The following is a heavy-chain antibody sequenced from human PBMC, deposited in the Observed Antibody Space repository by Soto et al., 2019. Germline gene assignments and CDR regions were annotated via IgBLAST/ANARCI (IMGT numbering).Heavy chain of an antibody. CDR2: VYYSGRT. CDR3: ARRGSGPSWFDP. D-gene: IGHD2-15*01. Sequence: PRQLLSLTCTVSGGSISSSYWSWIRQPPGKGLEWIGYVYYSGRTNYNPSLKSRITISVDTSKNQFSLKLSSVTAADTAVYYCARRGSGPSWFDPWGQGTLVTVSS. CDR1: GGSISSSY. J-gene: IGHJ5*02. V-gene: IGHV4-59*08.